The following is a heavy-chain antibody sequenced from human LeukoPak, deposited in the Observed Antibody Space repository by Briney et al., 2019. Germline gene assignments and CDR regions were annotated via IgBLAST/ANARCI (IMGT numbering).Heavy chain of an antibody. CDR1: GFTLSSYA. CDR2: ISGSGGST. D-gene: IGHD4-17*01. CDR3: AKDLPYTVTSRLRYYYYYMDV. Sequence: PGGSLRLSCAASGFTLSSYAMSWVRQAPGKGLEWVSAISGSGGSTYYADSVKGRFTISRDNSKNTLYLQMSSLRAEDTAVYYCAKDLPYTVTSRLRYYYYYMDVWGKGTTVTVSS. V-gene: IGHV3-23*01. J-gene: IGHJ6*03.